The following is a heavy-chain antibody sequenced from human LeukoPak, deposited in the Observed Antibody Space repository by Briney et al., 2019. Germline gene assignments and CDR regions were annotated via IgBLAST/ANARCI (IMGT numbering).Heavy chain of an antibody. J-gene: IGHJ4*02. V-gene: IGHV4-30-2*01. Sequence: SETLSLTCTVSGGSISSGGYYWRWIRQPPGKGLEWIGYIYHSGSTYYNPSLKSRVTISVDRSKNQFSLKLSSVTAADTAVYYCARLARITIFGVASGRGLYWGQGTLVTVSS. CDR1: GGSISSGGYY. D-gene: IGHD3-3*01. CDR3: ARLARITIFGVASGRGLY. CDR2: IYHSGST.